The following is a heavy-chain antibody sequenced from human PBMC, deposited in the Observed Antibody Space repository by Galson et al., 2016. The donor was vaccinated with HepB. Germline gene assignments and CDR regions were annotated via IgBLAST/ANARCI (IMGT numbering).Heavy chain of an antibody. CDR2: IYSGGST. J-gene: IGHJ5*02. Sequence: SLRLSCAASGFTVSNNYMTWVRQAPGKGLEWVSTIYSGGSTFYTDSVQGRFTIYRHTAKNTLYLQMDTLRPEDTAVYYCARDPGISGTTWGQGILVTVSS. CDR1: GFTVSNNY. V-gene: IGHV3-53*04. CDR3: ARDPGISGTT. D-gene: IGHD1-7*01.